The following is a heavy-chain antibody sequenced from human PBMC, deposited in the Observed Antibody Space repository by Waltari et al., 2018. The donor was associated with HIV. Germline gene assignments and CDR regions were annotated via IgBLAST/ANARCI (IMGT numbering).Heavy chain of an antibody. V-gene: IGHV3-9*01. D-gene: IGHD6-19*01. J-gene: IGHJ4*02. CDR1: GFTFDASA. CDR3: AKDTHSSGWYGELVY. Sequence: EVQLVESGGGLVQPGRSLRLSCAASGFTFDASALHWVRQAPGKGLEWVSGISWNSGSTGYADSVKGRFTISRDNAKNSLYLQMNSLRAEDTALYYCAKDTHSSGWYGELVYWGQGTLVTVSS. CDR2: ISWNSGST.